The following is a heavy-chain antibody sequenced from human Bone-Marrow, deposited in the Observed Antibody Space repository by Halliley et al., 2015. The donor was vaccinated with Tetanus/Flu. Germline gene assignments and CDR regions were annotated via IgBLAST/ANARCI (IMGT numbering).Heavy chain of an antibody. CDR3: TRGYSYGRAGWFDN. CDR1: GGVVTTYF. D-gene: IGHD1-26*01. J-gene: IGHJ4*02. V-gene: IGHV4-59*02. CDR2: IYFRGST. Sequence: TLSLTCTASGGVVTTYFWTWIRQPPGKGLEWIGSIYFRGSTNYNPSLNSRLSMSVDTLKNQLSLTLTSVTAADTAVYYCTRGYSYGRAGWFDNWGQGTLFTVSS.